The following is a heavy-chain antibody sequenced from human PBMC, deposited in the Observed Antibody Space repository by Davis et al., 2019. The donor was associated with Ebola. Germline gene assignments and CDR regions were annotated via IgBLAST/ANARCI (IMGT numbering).Heavy chain of an antibody. CDR3: ARRITGTLESYYYYYGMDV. V-gene: IGHV3-74*01. CDR1: GFTFSSYW. CDR2: INSDGSST. D-gene: IGHD1-20*01. J-gene: IGHJ6*02. Sequence: PGGSLRLSCAASGFTFSSYWMHWVRQAPGKGLVWVSRINSDGSSTSYADSVKGRFTISRDNAKNTLYLQMNSLRAEDTAVYYCARRITGTLESYYYYYGMDVWGQGTTVTVSS.